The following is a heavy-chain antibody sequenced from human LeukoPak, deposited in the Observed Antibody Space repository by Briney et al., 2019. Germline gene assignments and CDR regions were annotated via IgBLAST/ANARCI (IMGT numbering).Heavy chain of an antibody. CDR1: GGSISSYY. CDR2: IYYSGST. V-gene: IGHV4-59*01. Sequence: SETLSLTCTVSGGSISSYYWSWIRQPPGKGLEWIGYIYYSGSTNYNPSLKSRVTISVDTSKNQFSLKLSSVTAADTAVYYCARGEMATIQGYWGQGTLVTVSS. J-gene: IGHJ4*02. D-gene: IGHD5-24*01. CDR3: ARGEMATIQGY.